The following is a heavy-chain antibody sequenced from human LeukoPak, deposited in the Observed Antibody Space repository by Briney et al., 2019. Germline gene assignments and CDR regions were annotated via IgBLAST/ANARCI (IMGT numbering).Heavy chain of an antibody. CDR3: TRDRDYSSSAPGY. Sequence: PGGSLRLSCTGSGFTFSSYEMNRVRQAPGKGLEWVSYISSSGSTINHADSVKGRFTISRDNAENSLYLQMSSLRAEDTAVYYCTRDRDYSSSAPGYWGQGTLVTVSS. CDR1: GFTFSSYE. CDR2: ISSSGSTI. D-gene: IGHD6-6*01. J-gene: IGHJ4*02. V-gene: IGHV3-48*03.